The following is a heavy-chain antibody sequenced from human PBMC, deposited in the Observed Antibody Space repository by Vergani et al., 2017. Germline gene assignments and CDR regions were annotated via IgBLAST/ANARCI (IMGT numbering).Heavy chain of an antibody. Sequence: QVQLQQWGAGLLKPSETLSLTCAVYGGSFSGYYWSWIRQPPGTGLEWIGEINHSGSTNYNPSLKSRVTISVDTSKNQFSLKLSPVTAADTAVYYCARTNGQRHIVVVTATALFDYWGQGTLVTVSS. D-gene: IGHD2-21*02. V-gene: IGHV4-34*01. CDR1: GGSFSGYY. CDR2: INHSGST. CDR3: ARTNGQRHIVVVTATALFDY. J-gene: IGHJ4*02.